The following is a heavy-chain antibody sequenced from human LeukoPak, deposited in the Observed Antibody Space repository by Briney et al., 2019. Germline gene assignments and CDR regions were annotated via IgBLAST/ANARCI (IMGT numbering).Heavy chain of an antibody. CDR2: IIPIFGTA. J-gene: IGHJ4*02. CDR1: GGTFSSYA. D-gene: IGHD1-26*01. CDR3: ARGPPGSGSFGHYFDY. Sequence: AASVKVSCKASGGTFSSYAISWVRQAPGQGLEWMGGIIPIFGTANYAQKFQGRVTITTDESTSTAYMELSSLRSEDTAVYYCARGPPGSGSFGHYFDYWGQGTLVTVSS. V-gene: IGHV1-69*05.